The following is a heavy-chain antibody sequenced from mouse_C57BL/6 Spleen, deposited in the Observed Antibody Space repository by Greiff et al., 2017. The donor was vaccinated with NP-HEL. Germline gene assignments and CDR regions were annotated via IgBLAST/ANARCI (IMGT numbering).Heavy chain of an antibody. D-gene: IGHD1-1*01. J-gene: IGHJ1*03. Sequence: VQLQQPGTELVKPGASVKLSCKASGYTFTSYWMHWVKQRPGQGLEWIGNINPSNGGTNYNEKFKSKATLTVDKSSSTAYMQRSSLTSEDSAVYYCAIGSSYVDWYFDVWGTGTTVTVSS. CDR1: GYTFTSYW. CDR3: AIGSSYVDWYFDV. CDR2: INPSNGGT. V-gene: IGHV1-53*01.